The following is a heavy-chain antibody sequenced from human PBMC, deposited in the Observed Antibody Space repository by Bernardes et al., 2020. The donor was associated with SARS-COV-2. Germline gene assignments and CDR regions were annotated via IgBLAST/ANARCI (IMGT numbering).Heavy chain of an antibody. V-gene: IGHV3-23*01. CDR1: GFTFTSHA. CDR2: IRANGDST. D-gene: IGHD2-15*01. J-gene: IGHJ4*02. CDR3: AKDKCGGSTEPSDY. Sequence: GGSLRLSCAGSGFTFTSHAMTWVRQAPGKGLEWVSSIRANGDSTYYADSVKGRFTISRDISNNTLYLQMNSLRAEDTALYYCAKDKCGGSTEPSDYWGQGTMVTV.